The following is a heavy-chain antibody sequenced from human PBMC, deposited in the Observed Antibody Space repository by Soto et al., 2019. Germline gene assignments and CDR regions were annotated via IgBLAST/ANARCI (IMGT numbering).Heavy chain of an antibody. CDR1: GGSFSNYY. V-gene: IGHV4-34*01. Sequence: QVQLQQWGAEVLKPSETLSLTCVVNGGSFSNYYWTWIRPPPGKGLEWIGDINDSGITDSNPSLESRVTISVDMSKNQFSLRVNSVTAADTAVYHCARGRSSVPDRRGIGYYGLDVWGQGTTVTVSS. J-gene: IGHJ6*02. CDR3: ARGRSSVPDRRGIGYYGLDV. CDR2: INDSGIT. D-gene: IGHD3-3*01.